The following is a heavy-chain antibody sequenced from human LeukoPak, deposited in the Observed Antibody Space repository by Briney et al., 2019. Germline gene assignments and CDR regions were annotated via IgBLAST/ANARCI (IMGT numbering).Heavy chain of an antibody. CDR3: ARHGRHLRFGDSHDYAFDV. CDR2: SHTRGNT. D-gene: IGHD5/OR15-5a*01. J-gene: IGHJ3*01. V-gene: IGHV4-4*09. Sequence: SETLSLTCTVSDGSISSYYWSWIRQPPGKGLEWIGFSHTRGNTKYSVSLMSRVTLSVDTPRNQFSLRLKSVTAADTAIYYCARHGRHLRFGDSHDYAFDVWGQGTMVTVSS. CDR1: DGSISSYY.